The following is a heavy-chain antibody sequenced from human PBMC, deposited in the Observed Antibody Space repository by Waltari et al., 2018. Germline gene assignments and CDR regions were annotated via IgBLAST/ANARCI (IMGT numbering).Heavy chain of an antibody. Sequence: EVQLVESGGGLVQPGGSLRLTGEASGITVINSYMTWVRQAPGMGLEWVSVIYSDGNTYYADSVKGRFTISRDSSKNTLFLQMNSLRVEDTAVYYCARDGYIGRAGYWGQGALVTVSS. D-gene: IGHD5-12*01. J-gene: IGHJ4*02. V-gene: IGHV3-66*01. CDR2: IYSDGNT. CDR1: GITVINSY. CDR3: ARDGYIGRAGY.